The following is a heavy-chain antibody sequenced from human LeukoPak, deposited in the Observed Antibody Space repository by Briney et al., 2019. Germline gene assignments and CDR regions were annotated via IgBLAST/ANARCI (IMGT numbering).Heavy chain of an antibody. CDR1: GFIFSDYG. J-gene: IGHJ4*02. Sequence: GGSLRLSCVACGFIFSDYGMHWVRQAPGKGLEWVAVIWPDGSNKYYADSVKGRFSISRDNSQSTTYLQMNSLRAEDTALYYCAQSHSSSWYGIIDYWGLGTLVTVSS. CDR2: IWPDGSNK. D-gene: IGHD6-13*01. V-gene: IGHV3-33*06. CDR3: AQSHSSSWYGIIDY.